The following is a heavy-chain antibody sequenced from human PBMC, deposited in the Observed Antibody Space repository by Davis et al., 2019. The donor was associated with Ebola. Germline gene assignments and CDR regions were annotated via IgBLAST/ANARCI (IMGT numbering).Heavy chain of an antibody. CDR2: IYTSGST. D-gene: IGHD5-12*01. CDR3: RGGYDSSYGMDV. Sequence: PSETLSLTCTVSGGSISSYYWSWIRQPAGKGLEWIGRIYTSGSTYYNPSPKSRVTISVDRSKNQFSLKLSSVTAADTAVYYCRGGYDSSYGMDVWGQGTTVTVSS. V-gene: IGHV4-4*07. J-gene: IGHJ6*02. CDR1: GGSISSYY.